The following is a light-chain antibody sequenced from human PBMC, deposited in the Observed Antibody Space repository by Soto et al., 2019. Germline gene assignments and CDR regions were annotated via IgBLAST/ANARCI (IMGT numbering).Light chain of an antibody. CDR1: QSVSSY. Sequence: EIVLTQSPATLSLSPGERATLSCRASQSVSSYLAWYQQKPGQAPRLLISDASNRATGIPDRFSGSGSGTDFTLSISSLEPEDFAVYYCQQRSNWPRTFGQGTKLEIK. J-gene: IGKJ2*01. V-gene: IGKV3-11*01. CDR2: DAS. CDR3: QQRSNWPRT.